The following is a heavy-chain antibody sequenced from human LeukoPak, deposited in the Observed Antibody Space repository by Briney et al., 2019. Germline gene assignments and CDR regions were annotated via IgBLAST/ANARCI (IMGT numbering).Heavy chain of an antibody. J-gene: IGHJ5*02. CDR2: IYHSGST. D-gene: IGHD2-8*01. V-gene: IGHV4-38-2*02. CDR1: GYSISSGYY. CDR3: ARESQSSMLYVGQLKLWFDP. Sequence: SETLSLTXAVSGYSISSGYYWGWIRQPPGKGLEWIGSIYHSGSTYYNPSLKSRVTISVDTSKNQFSLKLSSVTAAGTAVYYCARESQSSMLYVGQLKLWFDPWGQGTLVTVSS.